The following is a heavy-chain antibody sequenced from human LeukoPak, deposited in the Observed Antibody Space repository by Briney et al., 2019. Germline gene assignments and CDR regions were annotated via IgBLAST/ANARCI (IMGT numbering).Heavy chain of an antibody. V-gene: IGHV3-33*08. CDR1: GFTFSSYG. CDR3: ARDRSYDFWSGYSTPDY. Sequence: GGSLRLSCAASGFTFSSYGMHWVRQAPGKGLEWVAVIWYDGSNKYYAVSVKGRFTISRDNSKNTLDLQMNSLRAEDTAVYYCARDRSYDFWSGYSTPDYWGQGTLVTVSS. J-gene: IGHJ4*02. CDR2: IWYDGSNK. D-gene: IGHD3-3*01.